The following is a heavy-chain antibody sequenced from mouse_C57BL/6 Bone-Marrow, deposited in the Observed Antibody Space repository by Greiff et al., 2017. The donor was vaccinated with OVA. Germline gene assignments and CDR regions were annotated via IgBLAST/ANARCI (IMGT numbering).Heavy chain of an antibody. V-gene: IGHV1-81*01. CDR2: IYPRSGNT. D-gene: IGHD1-1*01. Sequence: VQLQQSGAELARPGASVKLSCKASGYTFTSYGISWVKQRTGQGLEWIGEIYPRSGNTYYNEKFKGKATLTADKSSSTAYMELRSLTSEYSAVYFCARTLYYGRDFDYWGQGTTLTVSS. J-gene: IGHJ2*01. CDR3: ARTLYYGRDFDY. CDR1: GYTFTSYG.